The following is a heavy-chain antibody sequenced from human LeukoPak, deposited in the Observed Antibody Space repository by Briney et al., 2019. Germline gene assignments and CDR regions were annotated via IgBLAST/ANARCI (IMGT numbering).Heavy chain of an antibody. D-gene: IGHD2-2*01. J-gene: IGHJ5*02. CDR2: IYYSGST. Sequence: PSETLSLTCTVSGASISSYYWSWIRQPPGKGLEWIGYIYYSGSTNYNPSLKSRVTISVDTSKNQFSLKLSSVTAADTAVYYCARWLRGYQLLWPWFDPWGQGTLVTVSS. CDR3: ARWLRGYQLLWPWFDP. CDR1: GASISSYY. V-gene: IGHV4-59*01.